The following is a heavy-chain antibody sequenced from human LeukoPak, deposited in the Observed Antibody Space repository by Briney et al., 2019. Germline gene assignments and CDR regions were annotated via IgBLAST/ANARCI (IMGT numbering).Heavy chain of an antibody. CDR1: GGSISSYH. CDR3: ARDAGYSGYGPDY. Sequence: SETLSLTCTVSGGSISSYHWNWIRQPPGKGLEWIGRIYTSGSTNYNPSLKSRVTISVDTSKNQFSLKLSSVTAADTAAYYCARDAGYSGYGPDYWGQGTLVTVSS. CDR2: IYTSGST. V-gene: IGHV4-4*08. J-gene: IGHJ4*02. D-gene: IGHD5-12*01.